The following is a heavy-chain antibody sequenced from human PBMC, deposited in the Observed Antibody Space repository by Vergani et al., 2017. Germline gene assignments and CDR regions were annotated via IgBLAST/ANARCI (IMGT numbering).Heavy chain of an antibody. CDR3: AKEMNHDYGGFDI. D-gene: IGHD4-17*01. V-gene: IGHV3-30*04. J-gene: IGHJ3*02. Sequence: QVQLVESGGGVVQPGRSLRLSCAASGFTFSSYAMHWVRQAPGKGLEWVAVISYDGSNKYYADSVKGRFTISRDNAKNSLYLQMNSLRAEDTALYYCAKEMNHDYGGFDIWGQGTMVTVSS. CDR1: GFTFSSYA. CDR2: ISYDGSNK.